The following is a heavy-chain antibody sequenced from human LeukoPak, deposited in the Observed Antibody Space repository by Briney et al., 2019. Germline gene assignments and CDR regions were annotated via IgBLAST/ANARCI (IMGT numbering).Heavy chain of an antibody. V-gene: IGHV1-46*01. D-gene: IGHD2-2*01. Sequence: EASVKVSCKASGYTFTSYYMHWVRQAPGQGLEWMGIINPSGGSTSYAQKFQGRVTMTRDTSTSTVYMELSSLRSEDTAVYYCAREGYCSSTSCRGSVNWFDPWGQGTLVTVSS. CDR2: INPSGGST. J-gene: IGHJ5*02. CDR1: GYTFTSYY. CDR3: AREGYCSSTSCRGSVNWFDP.